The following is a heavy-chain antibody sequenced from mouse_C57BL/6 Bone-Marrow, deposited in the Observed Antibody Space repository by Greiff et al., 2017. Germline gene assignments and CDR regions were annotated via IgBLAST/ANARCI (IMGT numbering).Heavy chain of an antibody. D-gene: IGHD2-2*01. CDR1: EYEFPSHD. CDR3: ARPDGNDPDGY. Sequence: EVKLMESGGGLVQPGASLKLSCESNEYEFPSHDMSWVRKTPEKRLELVAAINSDGGSTYYPDTMERRFIISRDNTKKTLYLQRSSLRSEDTALYYWARPDGNDPDGYWGQGTTLTVSS. V-gene: IGHV5-2*01. CDR2: INSDGGST. J-gene: IGHJ2*01.